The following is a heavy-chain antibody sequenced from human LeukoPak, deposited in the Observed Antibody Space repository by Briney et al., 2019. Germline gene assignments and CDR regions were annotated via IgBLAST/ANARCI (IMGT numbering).Heavy chain of an antibody. CDR1: GYTFTGYY. Sequence: AAVNVSCKASGYTFTGYYMHGVRQAPGQGLAWMGWINLNSGGTKYAQTFQGRVTMTRDTCISTAYMELSSLRSDDTAVYYCARDGDSYGYYYYGMDVWGQGTTVTVS. V-gene: IGHV1-2*02. J-gene: IGHJ6*02. CDR3: ARDGDSYGYYYYGMDV. D-gene: IGHD5-18*01. CDR2: INLNSGGT.